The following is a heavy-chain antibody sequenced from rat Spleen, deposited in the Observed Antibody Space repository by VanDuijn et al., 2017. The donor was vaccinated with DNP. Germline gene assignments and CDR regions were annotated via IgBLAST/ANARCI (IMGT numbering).Heavy chain of an antibody. V-gene: IGHV2-16*01. CDR1: GFSLTNYG. CDR2: IWGGGST. D-gene: IGHD1-3*01. CDR3: ARSDYGSSPDY. J-gene: IGHJ2*01. Sequence: QVQLKESGPGLVQPSRTLSLTCAVSGFSLTNYGVSWVRQPPGKGLEWIAAIWGGGSTDYNSALKSRPRISRDTSKSQVLLRVNSLQTEDTAMYFCARSDYGSSPDYWGQGVMVTVSS.